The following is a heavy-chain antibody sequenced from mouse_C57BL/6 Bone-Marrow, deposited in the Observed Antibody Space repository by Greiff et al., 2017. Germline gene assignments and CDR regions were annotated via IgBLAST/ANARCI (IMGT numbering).Heavy chain of an antibody. Sequence: EVQGVESGEGLVKPGGSLKLSCAASGFTFSSYAMSWVRQTPETRLEWVAYISSGGDYIYYADTVKGRFTISRDNARNTLYLQMISLKSEYTAMYYCTRVYYYDSSYYFDYWGQGTTLTVSS. CDR1: GFTFSSYA. CDR2: ISSGGDYI. D-gene: IGHD1-1*01. J-gene: IGHJ2*01. V-gene: IGHV5-9-1*02. CDR3: TRVYYYDSSYYFDY.